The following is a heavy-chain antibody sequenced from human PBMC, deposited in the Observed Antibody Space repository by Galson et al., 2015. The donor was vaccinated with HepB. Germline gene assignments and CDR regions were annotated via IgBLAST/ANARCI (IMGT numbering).Heavy chain of an antibody. CDR1: GGTFSSYA. Sequence: SVKVSCKASGGTFSSYAISWVRQAPGQGLEWMGGIIPIFGTANYAQKFQGRVTITADESTSTAYMELSSLRSEDTAVYYCARRGGLDFWSGYFFDYWGQGTLVTVSS. D-gene: IGHD3-3*01. CDR3: ARRGGLDFWSGYFFDY. V-gene: IGHV1-69*13. CDR2: IIPIFGTA. J-gene: IGHJ4*02.